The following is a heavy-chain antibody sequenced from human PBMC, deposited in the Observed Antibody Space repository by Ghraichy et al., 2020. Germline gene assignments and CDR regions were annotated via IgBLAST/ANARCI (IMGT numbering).Heavy chain of an antibody. J-gene: IGHJ4*02. Sequence: GGSLRLSCAASGFTFSSYAMSWVRQAPGKGLEWVSAISGSGGSTYYADSVKGRFTISRDNSKNTLYLQMNSLRAEDTAVYYCAKDLISTVTRHYFDYWGQGTLVTVSS. CDR3: AKDLISTVTRHYFDY. V-gene: IGHV3-23*01. CDR2: ISGSGGST. D-gene: IGHD4-11*01. CDR1: GFTFSSYA.